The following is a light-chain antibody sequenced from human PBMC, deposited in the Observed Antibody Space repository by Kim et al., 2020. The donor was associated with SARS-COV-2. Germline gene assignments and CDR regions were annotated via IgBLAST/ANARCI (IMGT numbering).Light chain of an antibody. CDR2: EVS. J-gene: IGLJ3*02. CDR1: SSDVGSYNR. V-gene: IGLV2-18*02. Sequence: PGQSVTISCTGTSSDVGSYNRVSWYQQPPGTAPKLMIYEVSNRPSGVPDRFSGSKSGNTASLTISGLQAEDEADYYCSSYTSSSTLFGGGTKVTVL. CDR3: SSYTSSSTL.